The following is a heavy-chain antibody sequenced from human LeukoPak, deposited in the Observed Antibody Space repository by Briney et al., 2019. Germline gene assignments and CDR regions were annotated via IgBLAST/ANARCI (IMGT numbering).Heavy chain of an antibody. J-gene: IGHJ6*03. V-gene: IGHV3-11*01. CDR1: GFTFSDYY. Sequence: PGGSLRLSCAASGFTFSDYYMSWIRQAPGKGLEWVSYISSSGSTIYYADSVKGRFTISRDNAKNSLYLQMNSLRAEDTAVYYCARQPRDYYDSSGYLDYYYYYMDVWGKGTTVTISS. CDR2: ISSSGSTI. D-gene: IGHD3-22*01. CDR3: ARQPRDYYDSSGYLDYYYYYMDV.